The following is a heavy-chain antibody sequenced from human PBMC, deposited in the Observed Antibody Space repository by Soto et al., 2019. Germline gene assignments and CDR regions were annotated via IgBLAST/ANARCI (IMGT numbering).Heavy chain of an antibody. CDR2: ITNSGDTS. CDR3: VKSRYQLLQNHYMDV. J-gene: IGHJ6*03. Sequence: EVQLLESGGGLVQPGGSLRLSCAASGLTFSNYAMSWVRQAPGKGLEWVSLITNSGDTSYYAGSVRGRFTISRDNSKNTLYLQMNSLRAEDTAIYYCVKSRYQLLQNHYMDVWGKGTTVTVS. CDR1: GLTFSNYA. V-gene: IGHV3-23*01. D-gene: IGHD2-2*01.